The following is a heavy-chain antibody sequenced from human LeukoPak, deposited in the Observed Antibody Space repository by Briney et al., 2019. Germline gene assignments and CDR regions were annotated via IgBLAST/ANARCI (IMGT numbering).Heavy chain of an antibody. CDR3: ASEPYDFWSGYDDYYFDY. Sequence: PGGSLRLSCAASGFTFSSYAMSWVRQAPGKGLEWVSAISGSGGSTYYADPVKGRFTISRDNSKNTLYLQMNSLRAEDTAVYYCASEPYDFWSGYDDYYFDYWGQGTLVTVSS. CDR2: ISGSGGST. J-gene: IGHJ4*02. V-gene: IGHV3-23*01. CDR1: GFTFSSYA. D-gene: IGHD3-3*01.